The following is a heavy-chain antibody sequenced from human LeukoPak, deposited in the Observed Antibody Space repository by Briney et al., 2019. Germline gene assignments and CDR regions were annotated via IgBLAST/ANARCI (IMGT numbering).Heavy chain of an antibody. Sequence: GRSLRLSCAVSAFTFSSYAMHWVRQAPGKGLEWVAMISYDGSNKYYAGSVKGRFTISRDNSKNTLYLQMNSLRAEDTAVYYCASEYVVPYYGLDDWGQGTTVTVSS. CDR2: ISYDGSNK. CDR1: AFTFSSYA. J-gene: IGHJ6*02. V-gene: IGHV3-30*03. D-gene: IGHD2-15*01. CDR3: ASEYVVPYYGLDD.